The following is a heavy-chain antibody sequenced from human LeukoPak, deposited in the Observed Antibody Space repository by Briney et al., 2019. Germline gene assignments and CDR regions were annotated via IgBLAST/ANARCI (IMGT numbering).Heavy chain of an antibody. CDR3: AKDLRRYCSSTSCLGGFDP. CDR2: ISWNSGSI. Sequence: GRSLRLSCRASGFTFDGYAMHWVRQAPGKGLEWVSGISWNSGSIGYADSVKGRFTISRDNAKNSLYLQMNSLRAEDTALYYCAKDLRRYCSSTSCLGGFDPWGQGTLVTVSS. V-gene: IGHV3-9*01. J-gene: IGHJ5*02. D-gene: IGHD2-2*01. CDR1: GFTFDGYA.